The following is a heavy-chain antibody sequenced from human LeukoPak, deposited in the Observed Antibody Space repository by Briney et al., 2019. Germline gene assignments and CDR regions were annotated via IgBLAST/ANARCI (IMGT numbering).Heavy chain of an antibody. CDR2: IYYSGST. CDR3: ARGAPYLGYYYYGMDV. Sequence: SETLSLTCTVSGGSISSGGYYWSWIRQHPGKGLEWIGYIYYSGSTYYNPSLKSRVTISVDTSKNQFSLKLSSVTAADTAVYYCARGAPYLGYYYYGMDVWGQGTTVTVSS. J-gene: IGHJ6*02. V-gene: IGHV4-31*03. CDR1: GGSISSGGYY.